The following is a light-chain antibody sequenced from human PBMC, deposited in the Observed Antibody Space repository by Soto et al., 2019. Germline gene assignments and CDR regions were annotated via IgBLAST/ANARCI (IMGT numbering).Light chain of an antibody. J-gene: IGKJ5*01. CDR2: DAS. CDR3: QQRSNWPAIT. V-gene: IGKV3-11*01. CDR1: QNVNSNY. Sequence: LLPQSPVTLSLSPGERASLSCRASQNVNSNYLAWYQQKPGQAPRLLIYDASNRATGIPARFSGSGSGTDFTLTISSLEPEDFAVYYCQQRSNWPAITFGQGTRLEIK.